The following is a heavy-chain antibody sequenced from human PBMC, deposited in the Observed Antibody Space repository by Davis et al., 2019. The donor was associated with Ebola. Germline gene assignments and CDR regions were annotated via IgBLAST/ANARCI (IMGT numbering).Heavy chain of an antibody. V-gene: IGHV3-23*01. J-gene: IGHJ4*02. CDR1: GFTFSSYG. Sequence: PGGSLRLSCAASGFTFSSYGMHWVRQAPGKGLEWVSGISSSGGSTYYADSVKGRFTISRDNSKNTLYLQMNSLRAEDTAVYYCARVRWTSGYYFDYWGQGTLVTVSS. CDR2: ISSSGGST. D-gene: IGHD3-22*01. CDR3: ARVRWTSGYYFDY.